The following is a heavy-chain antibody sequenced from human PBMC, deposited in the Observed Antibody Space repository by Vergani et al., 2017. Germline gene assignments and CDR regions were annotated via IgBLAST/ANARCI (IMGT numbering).Heavy chain of an antibody. CDR1: GFTFSNYA. CDR2: ISGNGGNS. CDR3: ARVDLTYYYHYYYMDV. J-gene: IGHJ6*03. Sequence: EVHLLESGGGSVQPGGSPRLSCAASGFTFSNYAMTWVRQAPGKGLEWVSSISGNGGNSNYADSVKGRFTISRDNSKNTVYLQMNILRGEDTAVYFCARVDLTYYYHYYYMDVGGEGTTVTVSS. D-gene: IGHD3-9*01. V-gene: IGHV3-23*01.